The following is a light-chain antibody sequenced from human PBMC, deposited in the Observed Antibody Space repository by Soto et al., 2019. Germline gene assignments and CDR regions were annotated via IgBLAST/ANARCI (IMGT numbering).Light chain of an antibody. V-gene: IGLV8-61*01. CDR3: VLCLGGGIWV. Sequence: QTVVTQEPSFSVSPGGTVTLTCGLSSGSVSTNYYPNWYQQTPGQAPRTLIYNTNTRSSGVPDRFSGSILGNKASLTIPGDQADDESEYYCVLCLGGGIWVFGGVTKVTVL. J-gene: IGLJ3*02. CDR1: SGSVSTNYY. CDR2: NTN.